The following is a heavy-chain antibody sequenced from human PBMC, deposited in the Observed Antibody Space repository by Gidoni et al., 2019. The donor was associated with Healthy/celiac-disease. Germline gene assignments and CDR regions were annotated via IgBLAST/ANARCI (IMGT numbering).Heavy chain of an antibody. CDR3: ARVVGATVYYYGMDV. Sequence: QVQLVESGGGVVQPGRSLRLSCAASGFTFSSYAMPWVRQAPGKGLEGVAVISYDGSNKYYADSVKGRFTISRDNSKNTLYLQMNSLRAEDTAVYYCARVVGATVYYYGMDVWGQGTTVTVSS. CDR1: GFTFSSYA. D-gene: IGHD1-26*01. V-gene: IGHV3-30-3*01. CDR2: ISYDGSNK. J-gene: IGHJ6*02.